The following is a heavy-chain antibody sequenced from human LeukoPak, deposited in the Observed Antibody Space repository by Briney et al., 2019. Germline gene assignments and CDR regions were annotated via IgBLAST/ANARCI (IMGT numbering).Heavy chain of an antibody. V-gene: IGHV3-23*01. CDR1: GFTFSSYA. D-gene: IGHD3-16*01. Sequence: GGSLRLTCAASGFTFSSYAVSWVRQAPGKGLEWVSAISGSGGSTYYADSVKGRFTISRDNSKNTLYLQMNSLRAEDTAVYYCAKDCLLGEYFDYWGQGTLVTVSS. CDR3: AKDCLLGEYFDY. J-gene: IGHJ4*02. CDR2: ISGSGGST.